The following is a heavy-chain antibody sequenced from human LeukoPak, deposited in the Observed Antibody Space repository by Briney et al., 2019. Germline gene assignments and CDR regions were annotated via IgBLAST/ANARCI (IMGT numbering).Heavy chain of an antibody. CDR1: GGSISSYY. CDR2: IYYSGST. J-gene: IGHJ1*01. V-gene: IGHV4-59*01. D-gene: IGHD3-22*01. CDR3: ATMLSDYYDSSGYYYEYFQH. Sequence: PSETLSLTCTVSGGSISSYYWSWIRQPPGKGLEWIGYIYYSGSTNYNPSLKSRVTISVDTSKNQFSLKLSSVTAADTAVYYCATMLSDYYDSSGYYYEYFQHWGQGTLVTVSS.